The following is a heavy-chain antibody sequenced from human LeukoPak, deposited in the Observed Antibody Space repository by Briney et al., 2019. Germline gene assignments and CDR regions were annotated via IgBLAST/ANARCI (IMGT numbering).Heavy chain of an antibody. Sequence: PSETLSLTCTVSGGSISSYYWSWIRQPPGKGLEWIGYIYYSGSTNYNPSLKSRVTISVDTSKNQFSLKLSSVTAADTAVYYCARLKEGVIVGYWGQGTLVTVSS. CDR1: GGSISSYY. V-gene: IGHV4-59*08. D-gene: IGHD3-22*01. CDR2: IYYSGST. CDR3: ARLKEGVIVGY. J-gene: IGHJ4*02.